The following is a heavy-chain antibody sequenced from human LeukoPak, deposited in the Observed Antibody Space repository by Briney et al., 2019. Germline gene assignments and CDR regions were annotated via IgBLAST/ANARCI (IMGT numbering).Heavy chain of an antibody. CDR3: STSPSFGSSWYQFNY. D-gene: IGHD6-13*01. CDR1: GLTFYTYA. CDR2: ISGRDGRT. J-gene: IGHJ4*02. V-gene: IGHV3-23*01. Sequence: GGSLRLSCSVSGLTFYTYAMSWVRQAPGKGLEWVSAISGRDGRTYYTDSVKGRFTISRDNSKNTLYLQMNSLRAEDTAVYYCSTSPSFGSSWYQFNYWGQGALVIVSS.